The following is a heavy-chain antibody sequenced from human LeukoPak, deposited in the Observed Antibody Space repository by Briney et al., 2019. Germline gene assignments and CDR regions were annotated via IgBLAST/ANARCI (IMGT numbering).Heavy chain of an antibody. CDR1: GFTFSSSW. V-gene: IGHV3-7*05. Sequence: GWSLRLSCAASGFTFSSSWMTWVRQAPGKGLEWVAHIKDDGSEEYYVDSVKGRFTISRDNAKNSLYLQMNSLRAEDTAVYYCARWNDGWGFDYWGQGTLVSVSS. CDR3: ARWNDGWGFDY. CDR2: IKDDGSEE. J-gene: IGHJ4*02. D-gene: IGHD1-1*01.